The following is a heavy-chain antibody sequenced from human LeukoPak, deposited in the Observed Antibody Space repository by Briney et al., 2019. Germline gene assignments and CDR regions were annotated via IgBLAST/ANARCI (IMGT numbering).Heavy chain of an antibody. CDR3: ARVLAIFGLDTTGFYMDV. CDR1: GASISSHY. CDR2: TSGSI. J-gene: IGHJ6*03. Sequence: KPSGTLSLTCAVSGASISSHYWSWIRQPPGKGLEWIGYTSGSISDNPSLKSRVAVSVDPSQNQVSLSLTSVTAADTAVYYCARVLAIFGLDTTGFYMDVWGKGTTVTVSS. D-gene: IGHD3/OR15-3a*01. V-gene: IGHV4-59*11.